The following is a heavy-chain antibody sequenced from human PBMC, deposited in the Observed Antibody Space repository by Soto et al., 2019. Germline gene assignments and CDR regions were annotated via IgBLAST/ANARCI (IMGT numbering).Heavy chain of an antibody. CDR3: ARGGVDTAMVDAFDI. CDR2: IIPIFGTA. Sequence: SVKVSCKASGGTFSSYAISWVRQAPVQGLEWMGGIIPIFGTANYAQKFQGRVTITADESTSTAYMELSSLRSEDTAVYYCARGGVDTAMVDAFDIWGQGTMVTVSS. D-gene: IGHD5-18*01. J-gene: IGHJ3*02. V-gene: IGHV1-69*01. CDR1: GGTFSSYA.